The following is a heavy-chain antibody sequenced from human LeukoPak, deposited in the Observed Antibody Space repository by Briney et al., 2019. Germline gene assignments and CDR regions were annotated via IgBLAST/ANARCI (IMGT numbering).Heavy chain of an antibody. J-gene: IGHJ5*02. CDR3: ARGNSGSYSQDWFDP. V-gene: IGHV6-1*01. Sequence: SQTLSLTCAISGDSVSSDTAAWYWIRQSPSRGLEWLGRTYYRSAWYHDYAVSVKSRITINPDTSKNQFSLQLNSVTPEDTAVYYCARGNSGSYSQDWFDPWGQGTLVTVSS. D-gene: IGHD1-26*01. CDR2: TYYRSAWYH. CDR1: GDSVSSDTAA.